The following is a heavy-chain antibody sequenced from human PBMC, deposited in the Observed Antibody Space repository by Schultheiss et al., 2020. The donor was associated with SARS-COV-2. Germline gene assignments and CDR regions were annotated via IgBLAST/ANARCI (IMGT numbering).Heavy chain of an antibody. V-gene: IGHV1-2*06. Sequence: ASVKVSCKASGYTFTSYDINWVRQATGQGLEWMGRINPNSGGTNYAQKFQGRVTMNSDTSITTTYMELSRLRSDDTAVYYCATRGDLDDYYFYMDVWGKGTTVTVSS. J-gene: IGHJ6*03. D-gene: IGHD2-21*01. CDR1: GYTFTSYD. CDR3: ATRGDLDDYYFYMDV. CDR2: INPNSGGT.